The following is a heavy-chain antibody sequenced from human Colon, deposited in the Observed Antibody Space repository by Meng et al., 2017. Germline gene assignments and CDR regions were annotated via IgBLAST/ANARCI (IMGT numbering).Heavy chain of an antibody. CDR1: GGTFSGSG. J-gene: IGHJ3*02. CDR2: IRTKAGSFAT. V-gene: IGHV3-73*02. Sequence: VVLAETGGVLDQPGEFWNLSGAVAGGTFSGSGIHWFRQASGKGRVWFGRIRTKAGSFATAYPASVKGRLTVSRDDSKDTAFLQMGSLITEDTAVYYCSKYVTVDIWGQGTMVTVSS. CDR3: SKYVTVDI. D-gene: IGHD2-8*01.